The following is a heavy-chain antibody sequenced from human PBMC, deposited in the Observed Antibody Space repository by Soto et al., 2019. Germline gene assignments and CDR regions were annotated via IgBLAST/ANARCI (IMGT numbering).Heavy chain of an antibody. CDR2: ISPYNGNT. J-gene: IGHJ3*02. V-gene: IGHV1-18*01. D-gene: IGHD3-22*01. CDR1: GYTFSAYG. Sequence: GASVKVSCKASGYTFSAYGMNWVRQAPGQGLEWMGWISPYNGNTNYEQKVQGRVTMTTDTSTNTVYMELRSLRSDDTAVYYCARGRSGDYVNDVFDIWGQGTMVTVSS. CDR3: ARGRSGDYVNDVFDI.